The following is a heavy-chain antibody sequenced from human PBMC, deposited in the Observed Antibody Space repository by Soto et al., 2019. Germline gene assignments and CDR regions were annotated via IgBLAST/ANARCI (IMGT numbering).Heavy chain of an antibody. J-gene: IGHJ6*02. CDR2: IYPGDSDT. D-gene: IGHD6-6*01. CDR1: GYSFTSYW. V-gene: IGHV5-51*01. CDR3: ARLIAARPALYYYYGMDV. Sequence: HGESLKISCKGSGYSFTSYWIGWVRQMPGKGLEWMGIIYPGDSDTRYSPSFQGQVTISADKSISTAYLQWSSLKASDTAMYYCARLIAARPALYYYYGMDVWGQGTTVTVSS.